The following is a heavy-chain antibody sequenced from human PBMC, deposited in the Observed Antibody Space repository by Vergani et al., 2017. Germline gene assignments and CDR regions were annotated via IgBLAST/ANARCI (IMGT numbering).Heavy chain of an antibody. CDR1: GGSISSSSYY. CDR2: IYHSGST. V-gene: IGHV4-39*07. J-gene: IGHJ5*02. CDR3: ARDLTTTVTENWFDP. Sequence: QLQLQESGPGLVKPSETLSLTCTVSGGSISSSSYYWGWIRQPPGKGLEWIGSIYHSGSTYYNPSLKSRVTISVDTSKNQFSLKLSSVTAADTAVYYRARDLTTTVTENWFDPWGQGTLVTVSS. D-gene: IGHD4-11*01.